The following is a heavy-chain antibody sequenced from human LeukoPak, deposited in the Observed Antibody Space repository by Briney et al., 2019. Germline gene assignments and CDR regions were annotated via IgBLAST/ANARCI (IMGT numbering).Heavy chain of an antibody. V-gene: IGHV4-4*02. D-gene: IGHD6-19*01. CDR2: IYHSGST. CDR3: ATDTGGKSSGWYDAFDI. Sequence: ESSETLSLTCAVSGGSISSSNWWSWVRQPPGKGLEWIGEIYHSGSTNYNPSLKSRVTITVDKSKNQFSLKLSSVTAADTAVYYCATDTGGKSSGWYDAFDIWGQGTMVTVSS. J-gene: IGHJ3*02. CDR1: GGSISSSNW.